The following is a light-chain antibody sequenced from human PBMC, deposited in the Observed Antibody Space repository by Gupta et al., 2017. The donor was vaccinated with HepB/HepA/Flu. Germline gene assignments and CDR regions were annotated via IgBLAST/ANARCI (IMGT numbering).Light chain of an antibody. Sequence: EIVLTQSPATLSLSPGERATLSCRASQSVSSYLAWYQQKPGQAPRLLIYDASNRATGIPARFSGSGSGTHFXLTISSXEPEDFAVYYCQQRSNWPALFTFGXGTNVDIK. CDR2: DAS. V-gene: IGKV3-11*01. CDR3: QQRSNWPALFT. J-gene: IGKJ3*01. CDR1: QSVSSY.